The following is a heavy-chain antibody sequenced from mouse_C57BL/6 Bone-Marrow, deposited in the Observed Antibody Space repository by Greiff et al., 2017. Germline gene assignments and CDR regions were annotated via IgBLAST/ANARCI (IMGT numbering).Heavy chain of an antibody. Sequence: QVQLKQPGAELVKPGASVKLSCKASGYTFTSYWMHWVKQRPGRGLEWIGRIDPNSGGTKYNEKFKSKATLTVDKPSSTAYMQLSSLTSEDSAVYYCARGSSYGSSPLDYWGQGTTLTVSS. J-gene: IGHJ2*01. CDR3: ARGSSYGSSPLDY. V-gene: IGHV1-72*01. D-gene: IGHD1-1*01. CDR1: GYTFTSYW. CDR2: IDPNSGGT.